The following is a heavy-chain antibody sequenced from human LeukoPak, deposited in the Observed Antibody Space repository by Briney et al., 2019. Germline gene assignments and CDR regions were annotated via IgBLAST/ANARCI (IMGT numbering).Heavy chain of an antibody. CDR1: GGSISSYY. J-gene: IGHJ4*02. CDR2: MYYSGNT. V-gene: IGHV4-59*01. D-gene: IGHD5-12*01. Sequence: SETLSLTCTVSGGSISSYYWSWIRQPPGKGQEWIGYMYYSGNTKYNPSLKSRVTISGDTSKKQFSLKLSSVTAADTAVYYCARGYSGYDPTYFDYWGQGTLVTVSS. CDR3: ARGYSGYDPTYFDY.